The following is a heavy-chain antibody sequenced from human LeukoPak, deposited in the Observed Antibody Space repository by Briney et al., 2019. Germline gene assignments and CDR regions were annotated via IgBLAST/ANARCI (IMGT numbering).Heavy chain of an antibody. CDR1: GGSISSYY. CDR3: ASWDSSSANFDY. J-gene: IGHJ4*02. CDR2: IYYSGST. V-gene: IGHV4-59*01. D-gene: IGHD6-6*01. Sequence: SETLSLTCTVSGGSISSYYWSWIRQPPGKGLEWIGYIYYSGSTNYNSSLKSRVTISVDTSKNQFSLKLSSVTAADTAVYYCASWDSSSANFDYWGQGTLVTVSS.